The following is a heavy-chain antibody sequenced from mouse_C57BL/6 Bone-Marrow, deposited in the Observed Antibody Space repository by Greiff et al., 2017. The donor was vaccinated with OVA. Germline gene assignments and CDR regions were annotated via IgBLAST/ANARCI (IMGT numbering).Heavy chain of an antibody. CDR3: ASHGDLHYYGSSYGFFAY. V-gene: IGHV5-6*01. J-gene: IGHJ3*01. CDR2: ISSGGSYT. CDR1: GFTFSSYG. D-gene: IGHD1-1*01. Sequence: EVHLVESGGDLVKPGGSLKLSCAASGFTFSSYGMSWVRQTPDKRLEWVATISSGGSYTYYPDSVKGRFTITRDNAKNTLYLQLISLKSEDTAMYYCASHGDLHYYGSSYGFFAYWGQGTLVTVSA.